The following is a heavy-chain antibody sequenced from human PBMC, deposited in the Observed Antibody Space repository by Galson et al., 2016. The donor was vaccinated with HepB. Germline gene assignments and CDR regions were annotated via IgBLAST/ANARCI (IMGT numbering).Heavy chain of an antibody. D-gene: IGHD3-10*01. V-gene: IGHV3-11*05. CDR2: ISSRSSSGTYT. Sequence: SLRLSCAASGFAFSDYYMTWIRQAPGKGLEWLSYISSRSSSGTYTNYADSVKGRFAISRDDAKDSLFLQMNSLRAEDTAVYYCARARGHYDSGSAREYWGQGTLVTVSS. CDR1: GFAFSDYY. J-gene: IGHJ4*02. CDR3: ARARGHYDSGSAREY.